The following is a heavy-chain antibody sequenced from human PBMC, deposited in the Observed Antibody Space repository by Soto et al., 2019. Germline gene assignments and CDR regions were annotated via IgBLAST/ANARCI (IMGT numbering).Heavy chain of an antibody. CDR3: ARDEADIVVVPADLSYFPH. D-gene: IGHD2-2*01. CDR2: INAGNGNT. J-gene: IGHJ1*01. CDR1: GYTFTSYA. V-gene: IGHV1-3*01. Sequence: ASVKVSCKASGYTFTSYAMHWVRQAPGQRLEWMGWINAGNGNTKYSQKFQGRVTITRDTSASTAYMELSSLRSEDTAVYYCARDEADIVVVPADLSYFPHWRQGTLVTVSS.